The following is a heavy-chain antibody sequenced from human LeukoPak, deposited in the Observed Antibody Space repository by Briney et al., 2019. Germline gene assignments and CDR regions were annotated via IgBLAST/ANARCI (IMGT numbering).Heavy chain of an antibody. J-gene: IGHJ4*02. CDR3: AKTYSRESGYDFFFHY. CDR1: GFTFSSYS. CDR2: ISSSSSHI. Sequence: GGSLRLSCAASGFTFSSYSMNWVRQAPGKGLEWVSSISSSSSHIKYADSVKGRFTISRDNSRNTLYLQMNSLRVEDTAVYYCAKTYSRESGYDFFFHYWGQGTRVTVSS. D-gene: IGHD5-12*01. V-gene: IGHV3-21*01.